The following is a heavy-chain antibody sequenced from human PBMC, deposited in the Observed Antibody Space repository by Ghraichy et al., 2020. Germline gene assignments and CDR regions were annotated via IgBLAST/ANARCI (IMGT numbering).Heavy chain of an antibody. J-gene: IGHJ4*02. CDR3: ARGLPGIAAAGNDY. CDR2: IYYSGST. V-gene: IGHV4-59*01. CDR1: GGSISSYY. D-gene: IGHD6-13*01. Sequence: SETLSLTCTVSGGSISSYYWSWIRQPPGKGLEWIGYIYYSGSTNYNPSLKSRVTISVDTSKNQFSLKLSSVTAADTAVYYCARGLPGIAAAGNDYWGQGTLVTVSS.